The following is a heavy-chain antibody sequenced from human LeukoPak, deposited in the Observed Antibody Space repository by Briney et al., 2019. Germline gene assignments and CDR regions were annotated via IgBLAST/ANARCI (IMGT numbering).Heavy chain of an antibody. V-gene: IGHV4-39*07. CDR1: GGSISSSSYY. J-gene: IGHJ5*01. D-gene: IGHD3-10*01. CDR3: ARGGSGLLWFDY. Sequence: SETLSLTCTVSGGSISSSSYYWGWIRQPPGKGLEWIGSIYYSGSTYYAPSLKSRVTMSVDTSKNHFSLKLSSVTAADTAVYYCARGGSGLLWFDYWGQGNLVTVSS. CDR2: IYYSGST.